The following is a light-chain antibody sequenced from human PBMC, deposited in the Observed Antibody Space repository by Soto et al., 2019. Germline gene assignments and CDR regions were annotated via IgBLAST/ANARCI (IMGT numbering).Light chain of an antibody. J-gene: IGLJ2*01. Sequence: QSALTQPPSASGSPGQSVTISCTGTSSDVGGYNYVSWYQQHPGKAPKLMIYEVSKRPLGLPDRFSGSKSGNTASLTVSGLQQEDEADYYCSSYAGSNILGVFGGGTKLTVL. V-gene: IGLV2-8*01. CDR1: SSDVGGYNY. CDR3: SSYAGSNILGV. CDR2: EVS.